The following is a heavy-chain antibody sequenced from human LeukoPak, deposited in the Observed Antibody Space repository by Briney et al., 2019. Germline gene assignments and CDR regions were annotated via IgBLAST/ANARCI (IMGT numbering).Heavy chain of an antibody. J-gene: IGHJ6*03. V-gene: IGHV3-21*01. Sequence: GGSLRLSCAASGFTFSSYSMNWVRQAPGKGLEWVSSISSSSSYIYYADSVKGRFTISRDNAKNSLYLQMNSLRAEDTTVYYCAKHPGDFTGIVNYYYMDVWGKGTTVTVSS. CDR1: GFTFSSYS. CDR2: ISSSSSYI. CDR3: AKHPGDFTGIVNYYYMDV. D-gene: IGHD1-26*01.